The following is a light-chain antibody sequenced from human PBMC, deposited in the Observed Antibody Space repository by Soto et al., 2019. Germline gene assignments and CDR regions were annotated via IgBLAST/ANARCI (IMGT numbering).Light chain of an antibody. CDR2: DAS. V-gene: IGKV1-5*01. CDR3: QQDLRPPLT. CDR1: QSCRNW. Sequence: DLHMTQSPSTLSASVLDIVTITCRASQSCRNWLAWYQQKAGKAPRLLIYDASTLQSGVPSRFSASGSGTDFTLTISSLQPEDFATYYCQQDLRPPLTFGPGTKVDIK. J-gene: IGKJ3*01.